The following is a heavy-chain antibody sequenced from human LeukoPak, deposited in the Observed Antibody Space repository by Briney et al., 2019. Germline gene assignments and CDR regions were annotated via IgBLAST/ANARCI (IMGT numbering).Heavy chain of an antibody. V-gene: IGHV3-53*05. CDR2: IYSGGTK. CDR1: GFTVSNYY. J-gene: IGHJ3*02. Sequence: GGSLRLSCAVSGFTVSNYYMSWVRQAPGKGLEWVSIIYSGGTKYYADSVKGRFTISRDNSKNTLYLQMNSLRAEDTAVYYCASPYCSSTSCYDDAFDIWGQGTMVTVSS. CDR3: ASPYCSSTSCYDDAFDI. D-gene: IGHD2-2*01.